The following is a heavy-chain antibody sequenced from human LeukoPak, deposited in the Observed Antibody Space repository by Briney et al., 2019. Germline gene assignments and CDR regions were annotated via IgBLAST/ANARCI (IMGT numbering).Heavy chain of an antibody. Sequence: GASVKVSCKASGGTFSSYAISWVRQAPGQGLEWMGWISAYNGNTNYAQKLQGRVTMTTDTSTSTAYMELRSLRSDDTAVYYCARDQTHTIFGVVIEFDYWGQGTLVTVSS. D-gene: IGHD3-3*01. CDR1: GGTFSSYA. J-gene: IGHJ4*02. CDR2: ISAYNGNT. CDR3: ARDQTHTIFGVVIEFDY. V-gene: IGHV1-18*01.